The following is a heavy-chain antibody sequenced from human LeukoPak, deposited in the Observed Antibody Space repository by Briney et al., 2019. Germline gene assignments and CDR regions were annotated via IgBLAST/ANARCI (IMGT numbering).Heavy chain of an antibody. CDR3: ARMPEITIRYYFDY. CDR2: INHSEST. D-gene: IGHD3-3*01. J-gene: IGHJ4*02. CDR1: GGSFSGYY. V-gene: IGHV4-34*01. Sequence: SETLSLTGAGYGGSFSGYYWSWIRQPPGKGLEWFGEINHSESTNYNPSLKTRLTISVDTSKNQSSLKLSSVTAADPAVYYCARMPEITIRYYFDYWGQGTLVTVSS.